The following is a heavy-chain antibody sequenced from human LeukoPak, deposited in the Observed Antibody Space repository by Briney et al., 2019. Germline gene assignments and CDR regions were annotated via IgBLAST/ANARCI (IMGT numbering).Heavy chain of an antibody. CDR3: ARDLARYSRDSSGCDY. Sequence: SETLSLTCAVSGYSISSGYCWGWIRQPPGKGLEWIGSIYHSGSTYYNPSLKSRVTISVDTSKNQFSLILSSVTAADTAVYYCARDLARYSRDSSGCDYWGQGTLVTVSS. CDR2: IYHSGST. D-gene: IGHD3-22*01. CDR1: GYSISSGYC. J-gene: IGHJ4*02. V-gene: IGHV4-38-2*02.